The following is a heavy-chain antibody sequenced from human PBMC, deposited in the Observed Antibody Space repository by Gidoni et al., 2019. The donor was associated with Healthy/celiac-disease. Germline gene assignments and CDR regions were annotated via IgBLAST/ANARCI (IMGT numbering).Heavy chain of an antibody. J-gene: IGHJ1*01. Sequence: QLQLQESGPGLVKPSETLSLTCTVSGGSIRSSSYYWGWIRQPPGKGLEWIGSIYYSGSTYYNPSLKSRVTISVDTSKNQFSLKLSSVTAADTAVYYCASNYDYIWGSYRSAAEYFQHWGQGTLVTVSS. D-gene: IGHD3-16*02. CDR1: GGSIRSSSYY. V-gene: IGHV4-39*01. CDR2: IYYSGST. CDR3: ASNYDYIWGSYRSAAEYFQH.